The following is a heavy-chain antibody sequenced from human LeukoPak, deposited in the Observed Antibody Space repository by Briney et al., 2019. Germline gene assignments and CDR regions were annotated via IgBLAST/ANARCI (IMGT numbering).Heavy chain of an antibody. CDR1: GDSISSGDYY. J-gene: IGHJ3*02. CDR2: ISSSGST. D-gene: IGHD3-22*01. Sequence: SQTLSLTCTVSGDSISSGDYYWSWIRQPAGKGLEWIGRISSSGSTNYNPSLKSRVTISVDTSKNQFSLKLSSVTAADTAVYFCARGPYSYDSSGAFDIRGQGTMVTVSS. V-gene: IGHV4-61*02. CDR3: ARGPYSYDSSGAFDI.